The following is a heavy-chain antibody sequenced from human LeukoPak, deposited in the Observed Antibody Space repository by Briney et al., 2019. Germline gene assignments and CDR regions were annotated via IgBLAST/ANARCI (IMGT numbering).Heavy chain of an antibody. D-gene: IGHD3-10*02. CDR1: GFTFSSYS. V-gene: IGHV3-48*01. J-gene: IGHJ6*04. CDR3: AELGITMIGGV. CDR2: ITSSSTII. Sequence: GGSLRLSCAASGFTFSSYSMNWVRQAPGKGLEWVSYITSSSTIIYYADSVKGRFTISRDNAKNSLYLQMNSLRAEDTAVYYCAELGITMIGGVWGKGTTVTISS.